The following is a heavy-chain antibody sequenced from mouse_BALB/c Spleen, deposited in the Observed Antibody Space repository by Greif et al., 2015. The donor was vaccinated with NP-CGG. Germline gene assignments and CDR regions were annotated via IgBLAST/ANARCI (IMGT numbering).Heavy chain of an antibody. CDR1: GFNIKDTY. CDR3: ARKLGRGLYFDY. V-gene: IGHV14-3*02. J-gene: IGHJ2*01. Sequence: VQLQQSGAGLVKPGASVKLSCTASGFNIKDTYMHWVKQRPEQGLEWIGRIDPANGNTKYDPKFQGKATITADTSSNTAYLQLSSLTSEDTAVYYCARKLGRGLYFDYWGQGTTLTVSS. D-gene: IGHD4-1*01. CDR2: IDPANGNT.